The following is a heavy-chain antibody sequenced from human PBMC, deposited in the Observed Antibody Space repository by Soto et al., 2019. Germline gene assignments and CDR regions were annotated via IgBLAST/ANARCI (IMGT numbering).Heavy chain of an antibody. CDR2: IGAYNGHT. Sequence: ASVKVSCKASGCTFTDSGISWVRQAPGQGLEWMGWIGAYNGHTKYAQKLQGRVTMTTDTSTSTAYMELRSLKSDDTAVYYCAREDYYDSSGYLPVRYYFGMDVWGQGTTVTVSS. D-gene: IGHD3-22*01. CDR1: GCTFTDSG. CDR3: AREDYYDSSGYLPVRYYFGMDV. V-gene: IGHV1-18*01. J-gene: IGHJ6*02.